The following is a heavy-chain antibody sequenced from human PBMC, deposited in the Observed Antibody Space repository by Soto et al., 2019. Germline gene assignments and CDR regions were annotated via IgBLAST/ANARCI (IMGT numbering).Heavy chain of an antibody. CDR2: IGTAGDT. D-gene: IGHD6-13*01. CDR3: ARAIGGYSSSWYGAFDI. Sequence: EVQLVESGGGLVQPGGSLRLSCAASGFTFSSYDMHWVRQATGKGLEWVSAIGTAGDTYYPGSVKGRFTISRENAKNSLYLQMNSLRAGDTAVYYCARAIGGYSSSWYGAFDIWGQGTMVTVSS. V-gene: IGHV3-13*01. CDR1: GFTFSSYD. J-gene: IGHJ3*02.